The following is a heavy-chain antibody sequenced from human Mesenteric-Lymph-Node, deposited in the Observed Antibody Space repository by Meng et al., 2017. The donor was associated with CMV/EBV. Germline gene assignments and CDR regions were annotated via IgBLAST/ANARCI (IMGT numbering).Heavy chain of an antibody. CDR1: GTSISSSGYY. J-gene: IGHJ3*02. CDR2: IYHSGST. CDR3: ARPRGWGSGTYAFDM. D-gene: IGHD3-10*01. Sequence: GSLRLSCSVSGTSISSSGYYWGWIRQPPGKGLEWIGTIYHSGSTYYNPSLKSRVTISVDTSKNQFSLKLSSVTAADTAVYYCARPRGWGSGTYAFDMWGQGTTVTVSS. V-gene: IGHV4-39*07.